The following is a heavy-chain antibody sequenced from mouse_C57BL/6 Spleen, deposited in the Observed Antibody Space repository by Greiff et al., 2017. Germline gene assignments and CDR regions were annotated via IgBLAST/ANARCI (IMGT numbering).Heavy chain of an antibody. CDR3: ARKKESSYAMDY. Sequence: VKLQESGPGLVQPSQSLSITCTVSGFSLTSYGVHWVRQSPGKGLEWLGVIWSGGSTDCNAAFISRLSISKDNSKSQVFFKMNSLQADDTAIYYCARKKESSYAMDYWGQGTSVTVSS. D-gene: IGHD3-2*01. CDR1: GFSLTSYG. CDR2: IWSGGST. J-gene: IGHJ4*01. V-gene: IGHV2-2*01.